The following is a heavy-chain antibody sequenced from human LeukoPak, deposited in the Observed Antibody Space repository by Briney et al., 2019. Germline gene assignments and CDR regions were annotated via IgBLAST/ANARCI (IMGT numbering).Heavy chain of an antibody. CDR2: IYHSGST. CDR1: GGSISSSNW. CDR3: ARDSGNFWSGYYSRNYYYGMDV. V-gene: IGHV4-4*02. D-gene: IGHD3-3*01. J-gene: IGHJ6*02. Sequence: PSETLSLTCAVSGGSISSSNWWSWVRQPRGKGLEWIGEIYHSGSTNYNPSLKSRVTISVDKSKNQFSLKLSSVTAADTAVYYCARDSGNFWSGYYSRNYYYGMDVCGQGTTLTVSS.